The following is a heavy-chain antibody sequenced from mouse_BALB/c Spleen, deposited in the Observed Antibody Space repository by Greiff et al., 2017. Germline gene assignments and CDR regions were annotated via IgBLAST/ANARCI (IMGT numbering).Heavy chain of an antibody. CDR3: ARGFYYGNYDYAMDY. CDR1: GFTFTDYY. CDR2: IRNKANGYTT. Sequence: EVQLQQSGGGLVQPGGSLRLSCATSGFTFTDYYMSWVRQPPGKALEWLGFIRNKANGYTTEYSASVKGRFTISRDNSQSILYLQMNTLRAEDSATYYCARGFYYGNYDYAMDYWGQGTSVTVSS. V-gene: IGHV7-3*02. J-gene: IGHJ4*01. D-gene: IGHD2-1*01.